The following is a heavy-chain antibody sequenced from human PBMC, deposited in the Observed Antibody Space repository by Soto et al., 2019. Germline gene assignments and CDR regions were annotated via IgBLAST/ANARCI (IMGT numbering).Heavy chain of an antibody. D-gene: IGHD7-27*01. V-gene: IGHV3-66*01. CDR1: GFTVSSNY. J-gene: IGHJ6*03. CDR3: ARVLSGEGYYYYMDV. CDR2: IYSGGST. Sequence: GGSLRLSCAASGFTVSSNYMSWVRQAPGKGLEWVSVIYSGGSTYYADSVKGRFTISRDNSKNTLYLQMNSRRAEDTAVYYCARVLSGEGYYYYMDVWGKGTTVTVSS.